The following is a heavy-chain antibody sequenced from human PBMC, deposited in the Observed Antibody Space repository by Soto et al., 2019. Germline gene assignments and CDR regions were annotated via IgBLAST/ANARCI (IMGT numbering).Heavy chain of an antibody. V-gene: IGHV1-69*13. CDR3: ARDDYYDSSGPY. D-gene: IGHD3-22*01. J-gene: IGHJ4*02. Sequence: WASVKVSCKASGATFSSYAISWVRQAPGQGLEWMGGIIPIFGTANYAQKFQGRVTITADESTSTAYMELSSLRSEDTAVYYCARDDYYDSSGPYWGQGTLVTVSS. CDR1: GATFSSYA. CDR2: IIPIFGTA.